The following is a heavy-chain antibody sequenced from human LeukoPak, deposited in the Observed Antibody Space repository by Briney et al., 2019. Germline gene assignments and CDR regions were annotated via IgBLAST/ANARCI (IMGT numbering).Heavy chain of an antibody. D-gene: IGHD4-17*01. CDR2: IYYSGST. Sequence: PSETLSLTCTVSGGSISSGDYYWSWIRQPPGKGLEWIGYIYYSGSTYYNPSLKSRVTISVDTSKNQFSLKLSSVTAADTAVYSCARGLRGTTVTTAFDYWGQGTLVTVSS. J-gene: IGHJ4*02. CDR1: GGSISSGDYY. CDR3: ARGLRGTTVTTAFDY. V-gene: IGHV4-30-4*01.